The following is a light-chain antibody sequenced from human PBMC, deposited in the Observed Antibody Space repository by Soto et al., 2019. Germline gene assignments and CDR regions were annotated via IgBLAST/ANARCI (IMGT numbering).Light chain of an antibody. J-gene: IGKJ1*01. CDR1: QNLRSS. V-gene: IGKV3-15*01. CDR3: QQYNIWPQT. Sequence: VMTQSPATLSVSPGERATLSCRASQNLRSSLAWYQQKPGQAPRLLIYGASTRATGIPARFSGSGSGTEFTLTISSLQSEDFAVYFCQQYNIWPQTFGQ. CDR2: GAS.